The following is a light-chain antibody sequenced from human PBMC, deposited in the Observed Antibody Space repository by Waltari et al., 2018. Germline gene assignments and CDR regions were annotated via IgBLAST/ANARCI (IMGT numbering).Light chain of an antibody. Sequence: DIQMTQSPSTLSASVGDRVTITCRASQSISSWVAWYQQKPGKAPKLLIYTTSSLASGVPSRFSGSGSGTEFTLTISSLQPDDFATYYCQQYNSYSPYTFGQGTKLEIK. CDR1: QSISSW. CDR2: TTS. J-gene: IGKJ2*01. CDR3: QQYNSYSPYT. V-gene: IGKV1-5*03.